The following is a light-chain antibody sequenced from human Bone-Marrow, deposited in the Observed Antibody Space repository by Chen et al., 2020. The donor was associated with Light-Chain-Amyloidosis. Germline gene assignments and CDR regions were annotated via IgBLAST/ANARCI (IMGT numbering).Light chain of an antibody. Sequence: NFMLTQPHYVSESPGKTVIISCTRSSGSIATNYVQWYQQRPGSSPTTVINEDDQRPSGVPDRFSGSIDRSSNSASLTISGLKTEDEADYYCQSYQGSSQGVFGGGTKLTVL. J-gene: IGLJ3*02. CDR3: QSYQGSSQGV. V-gene: IGLV6-57*01. CDR2: EDD. CDR1: SGSIATNY.